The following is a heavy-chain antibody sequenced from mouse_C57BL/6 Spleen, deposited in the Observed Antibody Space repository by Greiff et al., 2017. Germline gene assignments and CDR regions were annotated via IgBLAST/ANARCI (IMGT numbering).Heavy chain of an antibody. CDR3: VRAPYYYGSSSYAMDY. CDR1: GFTFNTYA. D-gene: IGHD1-1*01. J-gene: IGHJ4*01. Sequence: EVQGVESGGGLVQPKGSLKLSCAASGFTFNTYAMHWVRQAPGKGLEWVARIRSKSSNYATYYADSVKDRFTISRDDSQSILYLQMNNLKTEDTAMYYCVRAPYYYGSSSYAMDYWGQGTSVTVSS. CDR2: IRSKSSNYAT. V-gene: IGHV10-3*01.